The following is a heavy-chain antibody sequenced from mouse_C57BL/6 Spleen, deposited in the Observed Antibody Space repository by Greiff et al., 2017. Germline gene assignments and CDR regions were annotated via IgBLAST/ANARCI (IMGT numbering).Heavy chain of an antibody. CDR1: GYTFTDYE. CDR3: TRVDDGYYYAMDY. V-gene: IGHV1-15*01. CDR2: IDPETGGT. D-gene: IGHD2-3*01. J-gene: IGHJ4*01. Sequence: VQLQQSGAELVRPGASVTLSCKASGYTFTDYEMHWVKQTPVHGLEWIGAIDPETGGTAYNQKFKGKAILTADKSSSTAYLELRSLTSEDSAVYYGTRVDDGYYYAMDYWGQGTSVTVSS.